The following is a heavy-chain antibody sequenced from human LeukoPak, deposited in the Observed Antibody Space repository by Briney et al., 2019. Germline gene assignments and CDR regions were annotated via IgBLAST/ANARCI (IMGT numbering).Heavy chain of an antibody. J-gene: IGHJ3*02. CDR2: IYSGGTT. Sequence: PGGSLRLSCAASGFTVSGNYMSWVRQAPGKGLEWVSLIYSGGTTYYADSVKGRFTISRDNSKNTLNLQMNSLRAEDTAVYYCARYLTGWSSAFDIWGQGTMVTVSS. V-gene: IGHV3-66*01. CDR3: ARYLTGWSSAFDI. CDR1: GFTVSGNY. D-gene: IGHD6-19*01.